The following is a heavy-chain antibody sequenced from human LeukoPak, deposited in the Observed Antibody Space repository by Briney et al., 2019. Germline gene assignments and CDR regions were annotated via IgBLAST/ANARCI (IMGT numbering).Heavy chain of an antibody. CDR1: GGSFRRSNFY. V-gene: IGHV4-39*01. Sequence: SLETLSLTCTVSGGSFRRSNFYWGWIRQPPGKGLEWIGGIYYSGTTYYNPSLKSRVTISVDTSKNQFSLKLSSVTAADTAVYYCARHLYGSDVFEIWGQGTMVTVSS. CDR2: IYYSGTT. D-gene: IGHD4-17*01. CDR3: ARHLYGSDVFEI. J-gene: IGHJ3*02.